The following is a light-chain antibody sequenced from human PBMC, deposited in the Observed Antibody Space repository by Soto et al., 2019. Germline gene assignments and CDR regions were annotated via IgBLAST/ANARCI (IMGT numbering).Light chain of an antibody. V-gene: IGKV3-20*01. CDR1: QSVDSSF. J-gene: IGKJ1*01. Sequence: EIVLTQSPGSLSLSPGERATLSCRASQSVDSSFFAWYQQKPDQAPRLLIYGASNRATGIPDRFSGSGSGTDFTLTISSLEPEDFAVYYCQQYASSVTFGQGTNVDI. CDR2: GAS. CDR3: QQYASSVT.